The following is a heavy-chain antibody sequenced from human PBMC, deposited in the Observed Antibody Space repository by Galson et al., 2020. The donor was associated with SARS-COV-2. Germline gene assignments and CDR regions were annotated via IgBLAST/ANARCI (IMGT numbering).Heavy chain of an antibody. CDR3: AKPVSVWDLLHPFDI. J-gene: IGHJ3*02. V-gene: IGHV3-30*18. CDR2: ISNDGSNK. CDR1: GFTVKTYA. D-gene: IGHD1-26*01. Sequence: PGGSLRLSCAASGFTVKTYAMHWVRQAPGKGLEWVAVISNDGSNKYYADSVKGRFTISRDNSKNTLYLQMNSLRAEDTAVYYCAKPVSVWDLLHPFDIWGQGTMVTVSS.